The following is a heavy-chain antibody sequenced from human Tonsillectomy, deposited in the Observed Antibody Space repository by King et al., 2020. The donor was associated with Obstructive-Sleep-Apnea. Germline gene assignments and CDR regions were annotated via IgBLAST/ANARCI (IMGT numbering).Heavy chain of an antibody. J-gene: IGHJ4*02. D-gene: IGHD1-26*01. CDR2: INPNSGGT. CDR3: ASYGTVGAIGYFDY. CDR1: GYTFTNYY. Sequence: QLVQSGAEVKKPGASVKGSCKPSGYTFTNYYMHWVRQAPGQGLAWMGWINPNSGGTNYAQTFQGRVTMTRDTSISTAYMALSRLRSDDMAGYYFASYGTVGAIGYFDYWGQGTLVTVSS. V-gene: IGHV1-2*02.